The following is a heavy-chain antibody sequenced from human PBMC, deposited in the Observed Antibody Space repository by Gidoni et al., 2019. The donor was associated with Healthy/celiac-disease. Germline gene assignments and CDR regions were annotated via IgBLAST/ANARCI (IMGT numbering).Heavy chain of an antibody. CDR3: ARDPIYCSSTSCRPPL. D-gene: IGHD2-2*01. CDR1: GFTFSYYY. J-gene: IGHJ4*02. V-gene: IGHV3-11*05. CDR2: IRSSSSYT. Sequence: QVQLVESGGGFVKPGGSLGLACAASGFTFSYYYMSWIRQAQGKGLEWVSYIRSSSSYTNYADSVKGRFTISRDNAKNSLYLQMNSLRAEDTAVYYCARDPIYCSSTSCRPPLWGQGTLVTVSS.